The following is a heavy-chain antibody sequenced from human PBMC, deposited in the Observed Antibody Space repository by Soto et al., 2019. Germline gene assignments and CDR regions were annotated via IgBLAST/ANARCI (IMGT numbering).Heavy chain of an antibody. V-gene: IGHV1-18*01. CDR3: ARVAYAAAMPYYYYYGMDV. CDR1: GYTFTSYA. Sequence: ASVKVSCKASGYTFTSYAMNWVRQAPGQRLEWMGWISAYNGNTNYAQKLQGRVTMTTDTSTSTAYMELRSLRSEDTAVYYCARVAYAAAMPYYYYYGMDVWGQGTTVTVSS. CDR2: ISAYNGNT. D-gene: IGHD2-2*01. J-gene: IGHJ6*02.